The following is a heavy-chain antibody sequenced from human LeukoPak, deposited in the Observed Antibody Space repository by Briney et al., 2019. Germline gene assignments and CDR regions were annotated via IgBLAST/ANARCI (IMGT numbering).Heavy chain of an antibody. CDR1: GGSLSGYY. V-gene: IGHV4-34*01. CDR3: VRGLYSRDAGY. J-gene: IGHJ4*02. Sequence: SETLSLTCDVYGGSLSGYYWSWIRQPPGKRLEWIGEINHGGHTNYNPSLKSRVAMSVDTSKNQFSLSLGSVTAADTAVYYCVRGLYSRDAGYWGQGTLVTVSS. CDR2: INHGGHT. D-gene: IGHD4-11*01.